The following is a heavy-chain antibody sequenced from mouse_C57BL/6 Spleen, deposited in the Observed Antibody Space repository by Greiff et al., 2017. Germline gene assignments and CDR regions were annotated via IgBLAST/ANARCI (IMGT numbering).Heavy chain of an antibody. CDR3: ARGGYALLCFDY. Sequence: EVKLQESGPGLVKPSQSLSLTCSVTGYSITSGYYWNWIRQFPGNKLEWMGYISYDGSNNYNPSLKNRISITRDTSKNQFFLKLNSVTTEDTATYYCARGGYALLCFDYWGQGTTLTVSS. CDR2: ISYDGSN. CDR1: GYSITSGYY. V-gene: IGHV3-6*01. D-gene: IGHD2-2*01. J-gene: IGHJ2*01.